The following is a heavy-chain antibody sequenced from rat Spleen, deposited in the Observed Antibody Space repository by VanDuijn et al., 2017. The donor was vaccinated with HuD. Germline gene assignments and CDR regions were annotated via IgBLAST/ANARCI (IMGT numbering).Heavy chain of an antibody. Sequence: EVQLQESGPGLVKPSQSLSLTCSVTGYSITSNYWGWIRKFPGNKMEWIGHISYSGSTSYNPSLKSRISITRDTSKNHIFLQFNSLTPEDTATYSCPSSINYGGSYWFAYWGQGTLVTVSS. J-gene: IGHJ3*01. V-gene: IGHV3-1*01. CDR1: GYSITSNY. D-gene: IGHD1-11*01. CDR3: PSSINYGGSYWFAY. CDR2: ISYSGST.